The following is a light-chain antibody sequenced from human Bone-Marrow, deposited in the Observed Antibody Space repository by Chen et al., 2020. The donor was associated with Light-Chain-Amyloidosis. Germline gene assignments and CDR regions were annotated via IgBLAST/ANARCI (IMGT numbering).Light chain of an antibody. Sequence: SYVLTQPSSGSVAPGQTATIAWGGNNIGATSVNWYQQTPGQAPLLVVYDDSDRPSGIPERLSGSNSGNTATLTISRVEAGDEADYYCQVWDRSSDRPVFGGGTKLTVL. J-gene: IGLJ3*02. CDR2: DDS. V-gene: IGLV3-21*02. CDR1: NIGATS. CDR3: QVWDRSSDRPV.